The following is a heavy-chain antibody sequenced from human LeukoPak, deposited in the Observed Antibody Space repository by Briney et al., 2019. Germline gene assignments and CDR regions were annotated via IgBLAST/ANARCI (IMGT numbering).Heavy chain of an antibody. D-gene: IGHD5-18*01. CDR1: GGSISSYY. J-gene: IGHJ4*02. Sequence: SETLSLTCTVSGGSISSYYWSWIRQPPGKGLEWIGYIYYSGSTNYNPSLKSRVTISVDTSKNQFSLKLSSATAADTAVYYYARTTVDTAMFLLIAYWGQGTLVTVSS. CDR2: IYYSGST. CDR3: ARTTVDTAMFLLIAY. V-gene: IGHV4-59*01.